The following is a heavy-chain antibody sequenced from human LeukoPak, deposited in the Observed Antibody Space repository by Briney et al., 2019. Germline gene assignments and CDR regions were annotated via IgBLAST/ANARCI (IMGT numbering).Heavy chain of an antibody. Sequence: SVKVSCKASGGTFSSYAISWVRQAPGQGLEWMGGIIPIFGTANYAQKFQGRVTITADESTSTAYMELSSLRSEDTAVYYCASLRWKYQLLHYYYYMDVWGKGTTVTVSS. J-gene: IGHJ6*03. CDR3: ASLRWKYQLLHYYYYMDV. V-gene: IGHV1-69*01. CDR2: IIPIFGTA. CDR1: GGTFSSYA. D-gene: IGHD2-2*01.